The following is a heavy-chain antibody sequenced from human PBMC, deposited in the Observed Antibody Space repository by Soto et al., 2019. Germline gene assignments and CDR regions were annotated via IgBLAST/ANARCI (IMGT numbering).Heavy chain of an antibody. D-gene: IGHD3-9*01. Sequence: SETLSLTCAVYGGSFSGYYWSWIRQPPGKGLEWIGEINHSGSTNYNPSLKSRVTISVDTSKNQFSLKLSSVTAADTAVYYCARGRSHTIYYYYYYMDVWGKGTTVTVSS. V-gene: IGHV4-34*01. CDR1: GGSFSGYY. CDR3: ARGRSHTIYYYYYYMDV. J-gene: IGHJ6*03. CDR2: INHSGST.